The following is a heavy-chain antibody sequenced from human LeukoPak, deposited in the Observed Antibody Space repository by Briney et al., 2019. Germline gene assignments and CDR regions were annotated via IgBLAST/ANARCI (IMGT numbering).Heavy chain of an antibody. CDR1: GYTFTSYG. CDR2: ISAYNGNT. CDR3: ARVHSSSWFDYYYYMDV. J-gene: IGHJ6*03. D-gene: IGHD6-13*01. Sequence: ASVKVSCKASGYTFTSYGISWVRQAPGQGLEWMGWISAYNGNTNYAQKLQGRVTMTTDTSTSTAYMELRSLRSDDTAVYYCARVHSSSWFDYYYYMDVWGKGTTVTVSS. V-gene: IGHV1-18*01.